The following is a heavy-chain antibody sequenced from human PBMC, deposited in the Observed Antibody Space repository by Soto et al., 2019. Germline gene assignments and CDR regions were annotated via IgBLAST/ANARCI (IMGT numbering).Heavy chain of an antibody. J-gene: IGHJ5*02. V-gene: IGHV1-3*01. Sequence: ASVKVSGKASGYTFTRYTMNWVRQAPGQRLEWMGWINPDNGNTKSSQKFQDRVIITRDTSASTAYMDLSSLRSEDTAVYYCARGIATGQLDPWGQGTLVTVSS. CDR1: GYTFTRYT. CDR3: ARGIATGQLDP. D-gene: IGHD2-15*01. CDR2: INPDNGNT.